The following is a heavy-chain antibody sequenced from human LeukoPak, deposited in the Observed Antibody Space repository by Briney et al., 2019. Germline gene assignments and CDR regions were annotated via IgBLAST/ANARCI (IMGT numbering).Heavy chain of an antibody. Sequence: PSETLSLTCAVYGGSFSGYYWSWIRQPAGKGLEWIGRIYTSGSTNYNPSLKSRVTMSVDTSKNQFSLKLSSVTAADTAVYYCAREGPGEYDSSGYPRNFDYWGQGTLVTVSS. CDR2: IYTSGST. J-gene: IGHJ4*02. CDR1: GGSFSGYY. CDR3: AREGPGEYDSSGYPRNFDY. D-gene: IGHD3-22*01. V-gene: IGHV4-4*07.